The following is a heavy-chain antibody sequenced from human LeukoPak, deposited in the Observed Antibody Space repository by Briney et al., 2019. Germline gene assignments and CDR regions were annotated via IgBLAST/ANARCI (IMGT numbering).Heavy chain of an antibody. J-gene: IGHJ4*02. CDR1: GGSISTSSYY. D-gene: IGHD2-2*01. V-gene: IGHV4-39*01. CDR3: ARRAVVAAAVSYFDY. Sequence: SETLSLTCTVSGGSISTSSYYWGWIRQPPGKGLEWIGSIYYTGTTYYSPSLNSRVTVSIDTSNKQFSLRLTSVTAADTAVYYCARRAVVAAAVSYFDYWGQGILVTVSS. CDR2: IYYTGTT.